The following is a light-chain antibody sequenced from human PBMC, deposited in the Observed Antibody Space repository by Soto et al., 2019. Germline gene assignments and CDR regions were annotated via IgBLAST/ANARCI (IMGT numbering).Light chain of an antibody. CDR1: QSVSTH. CDR2: GAS. J-gene: IGKJ1*01. Sequence: EIVLTQSPATLSLSPGERATLSCKASQSVSTHLAWYQHKPGQAPRILIYGASSRATGIPDRFSGSGSGTDFTLTISRLEPEDFAVYYCQQYGSSGTFGQGTKVDIK. V-gene: IGKV3-20*01. CDR3: QQYGSSGT.